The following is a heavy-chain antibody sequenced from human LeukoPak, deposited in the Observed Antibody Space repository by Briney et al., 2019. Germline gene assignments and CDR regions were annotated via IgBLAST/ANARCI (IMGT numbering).Heavy chain of an antibody. Sequence: PSETLSLTCTVSGYSISSGYYWGWIRQPPGKGLEWIGSIYHSGSTYYNPSLKSRVTISVDTSKNQFSLKLSSVTAADTAVYYCARREASGSGYYGFDCWGQGTLVTVSS. CDR2: IYHSGST. D-gene: IGHD3-3*01. CDR1: GYSISSGYY. V-gene: IGHV4-38-2*02. CDR3: ARREASGSGYYGFDC. J-gene: IGHJ4*02.